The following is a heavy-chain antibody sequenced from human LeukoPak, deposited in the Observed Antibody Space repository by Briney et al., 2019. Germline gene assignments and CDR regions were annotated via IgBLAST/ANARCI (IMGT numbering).Heavy chain of an antibody. CDR1: GGSISSSSYY. V-gene: IGHV4-39*01. Sequence: SETLSLTCTVSGGSISSSSYYWGWIRQPPGTGLEWPGSIFYSRSTYYNPSLKSRVTISVDTSKNQFSLKLSSVTASDTAVYYCARLGYCDSSSCYLHYHYYMDVWGKGTTVTVSS. D-gene: IGHD2-2*01. CDR3: ARLGYCDSSSCYLHYHYYMDV. J-gene: IGHJ6*03. CDR2: IFYSRST.